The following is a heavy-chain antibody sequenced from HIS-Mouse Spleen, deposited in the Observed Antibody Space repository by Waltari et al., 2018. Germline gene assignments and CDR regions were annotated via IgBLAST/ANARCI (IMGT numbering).Heavy chain of an antibody. Sequence: QLQLQESGPGLVKHSETLSLTCTVSGGSIPSSSYHWRWIRPPPRKGLEWIGSIYYSGSTYYNPSLKSRVTISVDTSKNQFSLKLSSVTAADTAVYYCAREIPYSSSWYDWYFDLWGRGTLVTVSS. CDR1: GGSIPSSSYH. CDR3: AREIPYSSSWYDWYFDL. J-gene: IGHJ2*01. CDR2: IYYSGST. V-gene: IGHV4-39*07. D-gene: IGHD6-13*01.